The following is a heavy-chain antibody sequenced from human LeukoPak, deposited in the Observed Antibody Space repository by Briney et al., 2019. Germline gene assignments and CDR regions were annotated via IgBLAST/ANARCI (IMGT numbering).Heavy chain of an antibody. V-gene: IGHV3-30*03. CDR1: GFTLSSYG. CDR2: ISYDGSNK. CDR3: AHIVVVPAAILGPQARDHDAFDI. D-gene: IGHD2-2*01. J-gene: IGHJ3*02. Sequence: GRSLRLSCAASGFTLSSYGMHWVRQAPGKGLEWVAVISYDGSNKYYADSVKGRFTISRDNSKNTLYLQMNSLRAEDTAVYYCAHIVVVPAAILGPQARDHDAFDIWGQGTMVTVSS.